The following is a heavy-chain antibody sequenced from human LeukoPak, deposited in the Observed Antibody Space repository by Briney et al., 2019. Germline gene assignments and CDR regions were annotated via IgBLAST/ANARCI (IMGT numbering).Heavy chain of an antibody. CDR2: ISGSGGST. Sequence: GGSLRLSCAASGFTFSSYAMSWVRQAPGKGLEWVSAISGSGGSTYYADSVKGRFTISRDNSKNTLYLQMNSLRAEDTAVYYCAKGGYCTNGVRYSDYWGQGTLVTVSS. V-gene: IGHV3-23*01. J-gene: IGHJ4*02. CDR1: GFTFSSYA. D-gene: IGHD2-8*01. CDR3: AKGGYCTNGVRYSDY.